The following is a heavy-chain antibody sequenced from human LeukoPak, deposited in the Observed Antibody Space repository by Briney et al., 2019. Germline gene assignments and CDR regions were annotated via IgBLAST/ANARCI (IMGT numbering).Heavy chain of an antibody. J-gene: IGHJ4*02. D-gene: IGHD2-2*01. Sequence: GGALRLSCTASGFAFDQHVMSWFRQVAGKGLEWVSGINWSGGSTGYADPLRGRFTISRDNAKNSLYLQMDSLRAEDTALYSCARAPITSPFYFDYWGQGTLVTVSS. CDR3: ARAPITSPFYFDY. V-gene: IGHV3-20*04. CDR2: INWSGGST. CDR1: GFAFDQHV.